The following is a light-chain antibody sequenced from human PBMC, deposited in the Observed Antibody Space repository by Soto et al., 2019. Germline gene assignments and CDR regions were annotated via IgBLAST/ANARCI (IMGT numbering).Light chain of an antibody. V-gene: IGKV3-15*01. Sequence: EIVMTQSPATLSVSPGERATLSCRASQSVSSNLAWYQQKPGQAPRLLIYAASTRATGLPARFSGSGSGTEFTLTISRLQSEDFAVYYCQQYSKWPLTFGQGNKVEIK. CDR2: AAS. CDR3: QQYSKWPLT. CDR1: QSVSSN. J-gene: IGKJ1*01.